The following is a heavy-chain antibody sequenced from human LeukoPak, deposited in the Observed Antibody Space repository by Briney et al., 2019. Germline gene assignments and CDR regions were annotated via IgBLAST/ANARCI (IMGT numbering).Heavy chain of an antibody. D-gene: IGHD1-26*01. J-gene: IGHJ5*02. V-gene: IGHV4-4*07. CDR2: IYTSGST. CDR1: GGSISSYY. CDR3: ARDHSGIRPGAPYNWFDP. Sequence: SETLSLTCTVSGGSISSYYWSWIRQPAGKGLEWIGRIYTSGSTNCNPSLKSRVTMSVDTSKNQFSLKLSSVTAADTAVYYCARDHSGIRPGAPYNWFDPWGQGTLVTVSS.